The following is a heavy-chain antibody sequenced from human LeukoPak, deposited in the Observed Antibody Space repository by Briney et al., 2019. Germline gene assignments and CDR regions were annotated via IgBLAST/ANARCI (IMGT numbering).Heavy chain of an antibody. CDR2: ISRSSSII. D-gene: IGHD3-22*01. CDR3: ARDTYYYDSSGYNDAFDI. V-gene: IGHV3-48*01. J-gene: IGHJ3*02. CDR1: GFTFSSYS. Sequence: PGGSLRLSCAAPGFTFSSYSMNWVRQAPGKGLEWGSYISRSSSIIYYAYSVKGRFTISRANAKNSLYLQMNSLRAEDTAVYYCARDTYYYDSSGYNDAFDIWGQGTMVTVSS.